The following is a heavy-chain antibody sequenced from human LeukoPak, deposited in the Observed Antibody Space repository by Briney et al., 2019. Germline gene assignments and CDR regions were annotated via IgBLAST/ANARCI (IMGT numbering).Heavy chain of an antibody. CDR3: ARTRGSWYSFDY. CDR2: INHSGST. V-gene: IGHV4-34*01. Sequence: SETLSLTCAVYGGSFSGYYWSWIRQPPGKGLEWNGEINHSGSTNYNPSLKSRVTISVDTSKNQFSLKLSSVTAADTAVYYCARTRGSWYSFDYWGQGTLVTVSS. CDR1: GGSFSGYY. J-gene: IGHJ4*02. D-gene: IGHD6-13*01.